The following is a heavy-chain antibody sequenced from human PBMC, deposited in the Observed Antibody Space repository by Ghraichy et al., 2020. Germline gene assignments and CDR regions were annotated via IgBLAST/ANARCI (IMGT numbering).Heavy chain of an antibody. J-gene: IGHJ6*02. V-gene: IGHV3-21*01. Sequence: GGSLRLSCAASGFTFSSYSMNWVRQAPGKGLEWVSSISSSSSYIYYADSVKGRFTISRDNAKNSLYLQMNSLRAEDTAVYYCARDGIAARPLDVWGQGTTVTVSS. CDR1: GFTFSSYS. CDR3: ARDGIAARPLDV. CDR2: ISSSSSYI. D-gene: IGHD6-6*01.